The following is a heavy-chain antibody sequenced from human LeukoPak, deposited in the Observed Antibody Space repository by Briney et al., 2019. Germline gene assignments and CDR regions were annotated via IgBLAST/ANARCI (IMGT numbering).Heavy chain of an antibody. CDR3: AGGYCSDGTCYRFDP. V-gene: IGHV3-48*01. J-gene: IGHJ5*02. Sequence: VGPLRLSCTASGFTFSTYGRNWVRQAPGKGLEWISYISTTSGTIYYADSVKGRFTISRDNAKNSLYLQMNSLRAEYTAVYYCAGGYCSDGTCYRFDPWGQGTLVTVSS. D-gene: IGHD2-15*01. CDR1: GFTFSTYG. CDR2: ISTTSGTI.